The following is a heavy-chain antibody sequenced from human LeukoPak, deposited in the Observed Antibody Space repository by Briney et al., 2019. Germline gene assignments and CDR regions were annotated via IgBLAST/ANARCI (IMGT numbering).Heavy chain of an antibody. CDR2: MNPVSGNT. CDR1: GYTFTIYD. CDR3: AVHLPGDYLDP. Sequence: ASVKVSCKAPGYTFTIYDINWVRQAAGQGLEWMGWMNPVSGNTDFAQKFQGRVTMTRNTSISTAYMELSSLTSEDTAVYYCAVHLPGDYLDPWGQGTLVTVSS. J-gene: IGHJ5*02. V-gene: IGHV1-8*01. D-gene: IGHD4-17*01.